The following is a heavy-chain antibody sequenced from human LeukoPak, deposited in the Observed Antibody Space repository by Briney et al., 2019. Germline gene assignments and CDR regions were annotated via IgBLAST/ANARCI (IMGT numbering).Heavy chain of an antibody. CDR1: GYTFTGYY. J-gene: IGHJ3*02. V-gene: IGHV1-2*02. D-gene: IGHD1-26*01. Sequence: ASVKVSGKASGYTFTGYYMHWVRQAPGQGLEWMGWINPNSGGTNYAQKFQGRVTMTRDTSISTAYMELSRLRSDDTAVYYCARPIVGAPDDAFDIWGQGTMVTVSS. CDR2: INPNSGGT. CDR3: ARPIVGAPDDAFDI.